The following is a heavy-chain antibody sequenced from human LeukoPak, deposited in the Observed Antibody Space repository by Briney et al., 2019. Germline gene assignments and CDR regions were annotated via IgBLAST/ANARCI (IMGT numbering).Heavy chain of an antibody. CDR2: ISAYNGNT. Sequence: ASVKVSCKASGYTFTSYGISWVRQAPGQGLEWMGWISAYNGNTNYAQKLQGRVTMTTDTSTSTAYMELSSLRSEDTAVYYCARGGSYGYLNDYYYYMDVWGKGTTVTVYS. V-gene: IGHV1-18*01. CDR3: ARGGSYGYLNDYYYYMDV. CDR1: GYTFTSYG. D-gene: IGHD5-18*01. J-gene: IGHJ6*03.